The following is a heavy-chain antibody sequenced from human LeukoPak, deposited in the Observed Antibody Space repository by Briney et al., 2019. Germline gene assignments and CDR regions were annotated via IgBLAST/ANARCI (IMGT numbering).Heavy chain of an antibody. CDR2: IYYSGTT. D-gene: IGHD2-2*01. V-gene: IGHV4-59*08. CDR1: GGSINTYY. CDR3: ARRGRSSTDPFEY. Sequence: SETLSLTCTVSGGSINTYYWYWIRQPPGKGLEWIGYIYYSGTTKYSTSLKSRVTLSLDTPKNQIFLRLTSVPAADTAVYYCARRGRSSTDPFEYWGQGTLVTVSS. J-gene: IGHJ4*02.